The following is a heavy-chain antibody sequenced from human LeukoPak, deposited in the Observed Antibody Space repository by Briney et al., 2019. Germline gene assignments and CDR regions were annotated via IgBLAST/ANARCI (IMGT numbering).Heavy chain of an antibody. CDR3: ARDSGTTGEVKFDP. V-gene: IGHV4-34*01. CDR2: INHSGST. D-gene: IGHD3-10*01. Sequence: SETLSLTCAVYGGSFSGYYWSWIRQPPGKGLEWIGEINHSGSTKYNPSLQSRVTMSLDTSKNQVSLKMTSVTAADTAVYYCARDSGTTGEVKFDPWGQGTLVTVSS. CDR1: GGSFSGYY. J-gene: IGHJ5*02.